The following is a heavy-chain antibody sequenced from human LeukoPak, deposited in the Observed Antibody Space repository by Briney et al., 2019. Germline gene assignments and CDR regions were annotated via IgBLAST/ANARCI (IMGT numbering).Heavy chain of an antibody. CDR2: ISGSGGST. V-gene: IGHV3-23*01. D-gene: IGHD3-22*01. J-gene: IGHJ1*01. Sequence: PGRSLRLSCAASGFTFSSYGMHWVRQAPGKGLEWVSAISGSGGSTYYADSVKGRFTISRDNSKNTLYLQMNSLRAEDTAVYYCAKRKVVGNGGYYHTSPFQHWGQGTLVTVSS. CDR3: AKRKVVGNGGYYHTSPFQH. CDR1: GFTFSSYG.